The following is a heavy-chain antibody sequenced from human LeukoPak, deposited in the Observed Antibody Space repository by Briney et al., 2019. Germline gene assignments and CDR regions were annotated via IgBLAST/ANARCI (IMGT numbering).Heavy chain of an antibody. V-gene: IGHV3-30-3*01. CDR2: ISYDGSNK. J-gene: IGHJ4*02. D-gene: IGHD3-22*01. CDR3: ARLPYDSSGYYNH. Sequence: GRSLRLSCAASGFTFSSYAMHWVRQAPGKGLEWVAVISYDGSNKYYADSVKGRFTISRDNSKNTLYLQMNSLRAEDTAVYYCARLPYDSSGYYNHWGQGTPVTVSS. CDR1: GFTFSSYA.